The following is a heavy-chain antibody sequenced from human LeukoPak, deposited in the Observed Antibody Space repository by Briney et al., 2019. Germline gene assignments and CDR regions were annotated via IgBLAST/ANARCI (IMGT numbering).Heavy chain of an antibody. J-gene: IGHJ5*02. CDR2: IIPIFGTA. V-gene: IGHV1-69*13. D-gene: IGHD1-7*01. CDR1: GGTFSSYA. CDR3: AREVGGITGTTSKTNWFDP. Sequence: SVKVSCKASGGTFSSYAISWVRQAPGQGLEWMGGIIPIFGTANYAQKFQGRVTITADEPTSTAYMELSSLRSEDTAVYYCAREVGGITGTTSKTNWFDPWGQGTLVTVSS.